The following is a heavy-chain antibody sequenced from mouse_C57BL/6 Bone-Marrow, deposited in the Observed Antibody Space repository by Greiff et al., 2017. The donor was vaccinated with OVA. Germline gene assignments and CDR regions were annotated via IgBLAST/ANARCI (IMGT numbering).Heavy chain of an antibody. CDR3: ARYDYLAY. D-gene: IGHD2-4*01. V-gene: IGHV1-54*01. Sequence: VQLQQSGAELVRPGASVKVSCKASGYAFTNSLIEWVKQRPGQGLEWIGVIYPGSGGTNYNQKFKGKATLTADKSSSTAYMQLSSLTSEDSAVYFCARYDYLAYWGQGTLVTVSA. CDR2: IYPGSGGT. J-gene: IGHJ3*01. CDR1: GYAFTNSL.